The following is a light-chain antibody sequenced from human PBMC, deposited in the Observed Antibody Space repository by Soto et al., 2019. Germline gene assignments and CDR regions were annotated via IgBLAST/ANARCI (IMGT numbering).Light chain of an antibody. CDR2: DAS. J-gene: IGKJ5*01. Sequence: EIVLTQSPATLSLSPGERATLSCRASQSVSSYLAWYQQKPGQAPRLLIYDASNRATGIQARFSGSGSGTDFTRTISSLEPEDFAVYYCQQRSNWLTFGQGTRLEIK. CDR1: QSVSSY. CDR3: QQRSNWLT. V-gene: IGKV3-11*01.